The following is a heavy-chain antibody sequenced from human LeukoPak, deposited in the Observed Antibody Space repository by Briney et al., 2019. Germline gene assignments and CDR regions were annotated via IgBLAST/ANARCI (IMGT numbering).Heavy chain of an antibody. Sequence: GASLRLSCAASGFTVATIYISSVRQAPGKGLEWVSVVYSGGSTYYADSVKGRSTISRDNSKNTLYLQMSSLRAEDTAVYYCARHFGVISKGVYYYYYGLDVWGQGTTVTVSS. CDR1: GFTVATIY. CDR3: ARHFGVISKGVYYYYYGLDV. D-gene: IGHD3-3*01. J-gene: IGHJ6*02. V-gene: IGHV3-66*04. CDR2: VYSGGST.